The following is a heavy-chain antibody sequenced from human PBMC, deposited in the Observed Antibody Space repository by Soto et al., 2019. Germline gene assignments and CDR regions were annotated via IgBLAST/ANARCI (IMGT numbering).Heavy chain of an antibody. CDR3: ARDSRDFWSGYTYYYGMDV. Sequence: PSETLSLTCTVSGGSISSYYWSWIRQPPGKGLEWIGYTYYSGSTNYNPSLKSRVTISVDTSKNQFSLKLTPVTAADTAVYYCARDSRDFWSGYTYYYGMDVWGQGTTVTVSS. CDR1: GGSISSYY. CDR2: TYYSGST. V-gene: IGHV4-59*01. J-gene: IGHJ6*02. D-gene: IGHD3-3*01.